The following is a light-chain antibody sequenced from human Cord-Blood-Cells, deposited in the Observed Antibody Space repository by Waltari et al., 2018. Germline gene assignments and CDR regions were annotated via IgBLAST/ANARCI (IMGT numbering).Light chain of an antibody. Sequence: QSALTQPASVSGSPGQSITISCTGTSRDVRGYNLVSWYQQHPGKAPKLMIYEGSKRPSGVSNRFSGSKSGNTASLTISGLQAEDEADYYCCSYAGSSTVVFGGGTKLTVL. CDR2: EGS. CDR3: CSYAGSSTVV. J-gene: IGLJ2*01. V-gene: IGLV2-23*01. CDR1: SRDVRGYNL.